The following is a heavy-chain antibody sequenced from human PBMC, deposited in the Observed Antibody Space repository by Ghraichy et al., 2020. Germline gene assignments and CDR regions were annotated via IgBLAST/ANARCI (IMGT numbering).Heavy chain of an antibody. V-gene: IGHV3-49*03. CDR1: GFNFGDYA. Sequence: GGSLRLSCTTSGFNFGDYAMSWFRRAPGRGLEWVGYIESDPYGGTTVYAAFVRGRFTISNDASTSIAYLQMNSLRTEDTAVYYCSRDRAGQTWGQGTLVTVSS. CDR3: SRDRAGQT. CDR2: IESDPYGGTT. J-gene: IGHJ5*02.